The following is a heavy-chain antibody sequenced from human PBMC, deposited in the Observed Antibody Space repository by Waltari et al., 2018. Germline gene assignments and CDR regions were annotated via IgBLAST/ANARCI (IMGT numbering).Heavy chain of an antibody. J-gene: IGHJ4*02. Sequence: EVQLVESGGGLVQPGGSLRLSCVASGFTFSSYNMNWVRQAPGQGLEWVSYISSSSSSTYYAGSVKGRFTISRDNAKNSLYLEMNSLRAEDTAVYYCARDPYSSSHYWGQGTLVTVSS. V-gene: IGHV3-48*01. CDR3: ARDPYSSSHY. D-gene: IGHD6-6*01. CDR2: ISSSSSST. CDR1: GFTFSSYN.